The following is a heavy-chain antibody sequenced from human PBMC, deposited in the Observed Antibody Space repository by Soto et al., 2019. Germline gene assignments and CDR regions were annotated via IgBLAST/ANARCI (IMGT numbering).Heavy chain of an antibody. J-gene: IGHJ6*02. D-gene: IGHD6-13*01. CDR1: GGSFSGYY. CDR2: INHSGST. V-gene: IGHV4-34*01. Sequence: SETLSLTCAVYGGSFSGYYWSWIRQPPGKGLEWIGEINHSGSTNYNPALKSRVTISVDTSKNQFSLKLSSVTAADTAVYYCARDSHSSSGYYYYYGMDVWGQGTTVTVSS. CDR3: ARDSHSSSGYYYYYGMDV.